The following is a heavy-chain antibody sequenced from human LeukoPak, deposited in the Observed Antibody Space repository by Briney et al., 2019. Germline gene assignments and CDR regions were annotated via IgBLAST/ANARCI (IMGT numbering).Heavy chain of an antibody. V-gene: IGHV4-59*01. D-gene: IGHD3-3*01. CDR2: IYYSVST. CDR1: GGSISSYY. J-gene: IGHJ4*02. CDR3: ARGSRTYYDFWSGYYPEPHFDY. Sequence: SETLSLTCTVSGGSISSYYWSWIRQPPGKGLEWVGYIYYSVSTNYNPSPKSRVTISVDTPKNQFSLKLSSVTAADTAVYYCARGSRTYYDFWSGYYPEPHFDYWGQGTLVTVSS.